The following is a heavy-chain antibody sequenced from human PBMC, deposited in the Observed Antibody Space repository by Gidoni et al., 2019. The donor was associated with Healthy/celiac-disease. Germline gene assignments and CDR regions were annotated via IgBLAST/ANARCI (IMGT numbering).Heavy chain of an antibody. V-gene: IGHV4-30-2*01. CDR3: ARVNVEMATIWAFDY. CDR1: GVSISSGGYS. D-gene: IGHD5-12*01. Sequence: QLQLQESGSGLVKPSQTLSLTCAVSGVSISSGGYSWSWIRQPPGKGLEWIGYIDHSGSTYYNPSLKSRVTISVDRSKNQFSLKLSSVTAADTAVYYCARVNVEMATIWAFDYWGQGTLVTVSS. CDR2: IDHSGST. J-gene: IGHJ4*02.